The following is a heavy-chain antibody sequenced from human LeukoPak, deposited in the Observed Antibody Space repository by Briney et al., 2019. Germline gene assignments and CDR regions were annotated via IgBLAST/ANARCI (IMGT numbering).Heavy chain of an antibody. V-gene: IGHV3-7*01. CDR1: GFTFSSYG. J-gene: IGHJ4*02. CDR3: ARDRRYYGDYVGLDY. CDR2: IKQDGSEK. Sequence: GGSLRLSCAASGFTFSSYGMHWVRQAPGKGLEWVANIKQDGSEKYYVDSVKGRFTISRDNAKNSLYLQMNSLRAEDTAVYYCARDRRYYGDYVGLDYWGQGTLVTVSS. D-gene: IGHD4-17*01.